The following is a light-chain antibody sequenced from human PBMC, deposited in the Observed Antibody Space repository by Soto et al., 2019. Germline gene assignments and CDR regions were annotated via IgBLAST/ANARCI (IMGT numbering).Light chain of an antibody. V-gene: IGLV2-14*01. Sequence: QSVLTQPASVSGSPGQSITISCTGTSSDVGGYNYVSWYQQHPGKAPKLMIYDVSNRPSGVSNRFSGSKSGNTASLTISGLQDEDEADYYCSSYTSSSTLYGFGTGTKVTVL. CDR3: SSYTSSSTLYG. CDR2: DVS. J-gene: IGLJ1*01. CDR1: SSDVGGYNY.